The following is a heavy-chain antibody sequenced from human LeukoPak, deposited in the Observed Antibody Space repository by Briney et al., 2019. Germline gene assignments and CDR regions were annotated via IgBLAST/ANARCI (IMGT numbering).Heavy chain of an antibody. CDR2: ISGSGGST. V-gene: IGHV3-23*01. CDR1: GFTFSSYA. D-gene: IGHD5-18*01. J-gene: IGHJ4*02. Sequence: TGGSLRLSCAASGFTFSSYAMSWVRQAPGKGLEWVSAISGSGGSTYYADSVKGRFTISGDNSKNTLYLQMNSLRAEDTAVYYCAKVKEGIQLWFFFDYWGQGTLVTVSS. CDR3: AKVKEGIQLWFFFDY.